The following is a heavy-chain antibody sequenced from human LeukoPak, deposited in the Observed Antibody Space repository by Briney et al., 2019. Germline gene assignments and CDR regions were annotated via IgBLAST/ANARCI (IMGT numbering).Heavy chain of an antibody. J-gene: IGHJ4*02. CDR1: GGSISNYY. D-gene: IGHD2-15*01. Sequence: PSETLPLTCTVSGGSISNYYWSWIRQPPGKGLEWIGYIYYSGSTSYNPSLKSRVTISVDTSKNQFSLKLSSVTAADTAVYFCARYCSGVSCYSRALDSWGQGTLVTVSS. CDR2: IYYSGST. V-gene: IGHV4-59*01. CDR3: ARYCSGVSCYSRALDS.